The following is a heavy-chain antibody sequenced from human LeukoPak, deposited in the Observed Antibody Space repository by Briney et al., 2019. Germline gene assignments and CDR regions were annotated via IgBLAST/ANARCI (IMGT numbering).Heavy chain of an antibody. Sequence: PGGSLRLSCAASGFTVSNNYMSWVRQAPGKGLEWVSVIYTGGTTYCADSVKGRFTISRDNSKNTLYLQMNSLRAEDTAVYYCARGQGTVPNNCFDPWGQGTRVTVSS. J-gene: IGHJ5*02. V-gene: IGHV3-66*01. CDR2: IYTGGTT. D-gene: IGHD4-17*01. CDR1: GFTVSNNY. CDR3: ARGQGTVPNNCFDP.